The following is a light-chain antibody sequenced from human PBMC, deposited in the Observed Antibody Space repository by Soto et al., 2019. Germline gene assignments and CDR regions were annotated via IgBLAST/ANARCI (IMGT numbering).Light chain of an antibody. CDR1: SSDIGTYKY. J-gene: IGLJ2*01. CDR2: EVS. V-gene: IGLV2-14*01. CDR3: SSYTAISTLDVG. Sequence: QSALTQAASVSGSPGQSITISCTGTSSDIGTYKYVSWYQQHPGKAPKLMIYEVSNRPSGVSNRFSGSKSGNTASLTISGLQAEDEADYYCSSYTAISTLDVGFGGGTKVTVL.